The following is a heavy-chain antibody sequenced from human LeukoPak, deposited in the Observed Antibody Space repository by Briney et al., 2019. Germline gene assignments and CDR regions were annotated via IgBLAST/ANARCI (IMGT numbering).Heavy chain of an antibody. CDR1: GYTFSSYD. Sequence: GASVKVSCKASGYTFSSYDLNWVRQATGQGLEWMGWMNPNSGNTGYAQKFQGRVTMTRNTSISTAYMELSSLRSEDTAVYYCARGRCSGGSCYYKYYFDYWGQGTLVTVSS. V-gene: IGHV1-8*01. J-gene: IGHJ4*02. CDR3: ARGRCSGGSCYYKYYFDY. D-gene: IGHD2-15*01. CDR2: MNPNSGNT.